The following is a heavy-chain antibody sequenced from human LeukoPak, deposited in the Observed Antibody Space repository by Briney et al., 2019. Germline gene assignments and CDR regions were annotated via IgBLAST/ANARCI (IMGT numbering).Heavy chain of an antibody. J-gene: IGHJ4*02. CDR1: GFTFSSYG. Sequence: GRSLRLSCAASGFTFSSYGMHWVRQAPGKGLEWVAVISYDGSNKYYADSVKGRFTISRDNSKNTLYLQMNSLRAEDTAVYYCAKDGFYGSGAVDYWGQGTLVTVSS. V-gene: IGHV3-30*18. CDR3: AKDGFYGSGAVDY. D-gene: IGHD3-10*01. CDR2: ISYDGSNK.